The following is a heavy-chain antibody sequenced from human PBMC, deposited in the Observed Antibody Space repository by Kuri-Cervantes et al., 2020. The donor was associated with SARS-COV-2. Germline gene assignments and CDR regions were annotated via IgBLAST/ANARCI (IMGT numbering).Heavy chain of an antibody. J-gene: IGHJ3*02. CDR3: ARLRSSIAARDAFDI. CDR1: GFTFSGSA. D-gene: IGHD6-6*01. V-gene: IGHV3-74*01. CDR2: INSDGSST. Sequence: ESLKISCAASGFTFSGSAMHWVRQAPGKGLVWVSRINSDGSSTSYADSVKGRFTISRDNAKNTLYLQMSSLRAEDTAVYYCARLRSSIAARDAFDIWGQGTMVTVSS.